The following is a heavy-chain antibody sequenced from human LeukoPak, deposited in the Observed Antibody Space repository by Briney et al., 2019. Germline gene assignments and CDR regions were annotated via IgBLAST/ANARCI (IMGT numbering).Heavy chain of an antibody. J-gene: IGHJ3*02. V-gene: IGHV3-23*01. D-gene: IGHD1-14*01. Sequence: GGSLRLSCTASGFTFSSLAMTWVRQAPGKGLEWVSTIRSNGDTTYNADSVKGRFTISRDNSKNTLYLQLNSLRVEDTAVYYCARDKSIPNLDAFDIWGQGTMVTVSS. CDR2: IRSNGDTT. CDR3: ARDKSIPNLDAFDI. CDR1: GFTFSSLA.